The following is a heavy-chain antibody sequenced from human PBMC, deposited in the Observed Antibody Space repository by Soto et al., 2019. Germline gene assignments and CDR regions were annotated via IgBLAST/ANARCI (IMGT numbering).Heavy chain of an antibody. CDR2: IRGRSDGGTT. V-gene: IGHV3-15*01. D-gene: IGHD2-15*01. CDR3: STDFCSGGSCYSGFYFMDI. Sequence: GGSLRLSCAASGFTFSNAWIGWVRQAPGKGLEWVGRIRGRSDGGTTDYTVDVKGRFTISRDDSRNTLYLQMNSLKTEDTAVYYCSTDFCSGGSCYSGFYFMDIWGKGTTVTSP. J-gene: IGHJ6*03. CDR1: GFTFSNAW.